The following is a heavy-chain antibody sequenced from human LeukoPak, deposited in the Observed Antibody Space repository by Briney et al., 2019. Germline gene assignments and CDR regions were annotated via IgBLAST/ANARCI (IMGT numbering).Heavy chain of an antibody. V-gene: IGHV3-21*01. CDR1: GFTFSSYS. D-gene: IGHD3-22*01. CDR3: ARAQTSDSYYYDSSGFAY. J-gene: IGHJ4*02. CDR2: ISGGSAHI. Sequence: GGSLRLSCATSGFTFSSYSMNWVRQAPGKGLEWVSSISGGSAHIYYADSVKGRFTISRDNAKNSLHLQMNSLRAEDTAVYYCARAQTSDSYYYDSSGFAYWGQGTLVTVSS.